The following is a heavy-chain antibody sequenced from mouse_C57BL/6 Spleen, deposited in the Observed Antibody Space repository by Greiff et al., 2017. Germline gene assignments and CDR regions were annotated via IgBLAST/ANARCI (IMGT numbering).Heavy chain of an antibody. Sequence: QVTLKESGPGILQSSQTLSLTCSFSGFSLSTSGMGVSWIRQPSGKGLEWLAHIYWDDDKRYNPALKSRLTISKDTSRNQVFLKITSVDAAATATYYCARRSGYYPFGYAMDFWGQGTSVTVSS. V-gene: IGHV8-12*01. CDR3: ARRSGYYPFGYAMDF. CDR2: IYWDDDK. D-gene: IGHD2-3*01. J-gene: IGHJ4*01. CDR1: GFSLSTSGMG.